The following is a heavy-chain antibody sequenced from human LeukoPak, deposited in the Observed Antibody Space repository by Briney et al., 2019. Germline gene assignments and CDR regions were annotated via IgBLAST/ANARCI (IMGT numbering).Heavy chain of an antibody. CDR3: ARASIAARRQFDY. Sequence: GGSLRLSCAASGFTFSSYGMHWVRQAPGKGLEWVAVISYDGSNKYYADSVKGRFTISRDNSKNTLYLQMNSLRAEDTAVYYCARASIAARRQFDYWGQGTLVTVSS. D-gene: IGHD6-6*01. J-gene: IGHJ4*02. V-gene: IGHV3-30*03. CDR1: GFTFSSYG. CDR2: ISYDGSNK.